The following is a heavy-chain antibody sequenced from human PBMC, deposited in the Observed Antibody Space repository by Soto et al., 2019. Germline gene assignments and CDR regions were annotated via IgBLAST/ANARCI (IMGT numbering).Heavy chain of an antibody. CDR1: GGTFSSYA. CDR2: IIPIFGTA. V-gene: IGHV1-69*01. Sequence: QVQLVQSGAELKKPGSSVKVSCKASGGTFSSYAISWVRQAPGQGLEWMGGIIPIFGTANYAQKFQGRVTITADESTSTAYMELSSLRSEDTAVYNCARVGDFWSGYHYPYFDYWGQGTLVTVSS. CDR3: ARVGDFWSGYHYPYFDY. D-gene: IGHD3-3*01. J-gene: IGHJ4*02.